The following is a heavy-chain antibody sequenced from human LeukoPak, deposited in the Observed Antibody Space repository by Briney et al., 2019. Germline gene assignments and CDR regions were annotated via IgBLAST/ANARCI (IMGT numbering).Heavy chain of an antibody. V-gene: IGHV4-4*07. J-gene: IGHJ5*02. CDR1: GGSINSYY. CDR2: IYTSGST. CDR3: ARYSDTSGWFDP. D-gene: IGHD3-22*01. Sequence: SETLSLTCTVSGGSINSYYWSWIRQPAGKGLEWIGRIYTSGSTNYNPSPKSRVTMSVDTSKNQFSLKLTSVTAADTAVYYCARYSDTSGWFDPWGQGTLVTVSS.